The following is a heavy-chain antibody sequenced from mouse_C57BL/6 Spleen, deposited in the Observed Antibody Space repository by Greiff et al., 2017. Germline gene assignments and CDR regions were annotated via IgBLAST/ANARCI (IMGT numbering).Heavy chain of an antibody. Sequence: VQLQQSGAELVRPGTSVKVSCKASGYAFTNYLIEWVKQRPGQGLEWIGVINPGRGGTNYNEKFKGKATLTADKSSSTAYMQLSSLTSEDSAVYFCAREGGLYYFDYWGQGTTLTVSS. CDR2: INPGRGGT. J-gene: IGHJ2*01. CDR3: AREGGLYYFDY. CDR1: GYAFTNYL. V-gene: IGHV1-54*01.